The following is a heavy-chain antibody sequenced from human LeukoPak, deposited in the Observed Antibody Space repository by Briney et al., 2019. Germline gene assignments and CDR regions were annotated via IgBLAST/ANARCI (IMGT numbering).Heavy chain of an antibody. D-gene: IGHD4-23*01. V-gene: IGHV3-43*01. Sequence: GGSLRLSCAASGLTFDEYSMHWVRQVPGKGLEWVSLISWDGERTFYAACVKGRFTVSRDNSKTSLYLQMDSLTTEDDALYFCARTYGGNSYFFDYWGLGTLVTVSS. CDR3: ARTYGGNSYFFDY. CDR2: ISWDGERT. J-gene: IGHJ4*02. CDR1: GLTFDEYS.